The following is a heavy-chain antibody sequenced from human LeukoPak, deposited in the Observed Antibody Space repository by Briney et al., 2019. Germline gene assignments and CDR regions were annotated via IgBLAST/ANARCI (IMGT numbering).Heavy chain of an antibody. CDR3: TRHEIKYYGPFDY. V-gene: IGHV4-59*08. CDR1: GGSISSYY. CDR2: IYYSGST. Sequence: SETLSLTCTVSGGSISSYYWSWIRQPPGKGLEWIGHIYYSGSTNYNPSLKSRVTISVDTSKNQFSLKLSSVTAADTAVYYCTRHEIKYYGPFDYWGQGTLVTVSS. D-gene: IGHD3-10*01. J-gene: IGHJ4*02.